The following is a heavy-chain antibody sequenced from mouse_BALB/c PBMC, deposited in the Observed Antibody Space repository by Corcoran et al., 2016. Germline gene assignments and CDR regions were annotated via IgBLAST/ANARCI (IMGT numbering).Heavy chain of an antibody. CDR3: AITTVVADY. V-gene: IGHV1S29*02. CDR2: IYPYNGGT. Sequence: EVQLQQSGPELVKPEASVKISCKASGYTFTDYNMHWVKQSHGKSLEWIGYIYPYNGGTGYNQKFKSKATLTVDNSSSTAYMELRSLTSEDSAVYYCAITTVVADYWGQGTTLTVSS. J-gene: IGHJ2*01. CDR1: GYTFTDYN. D-gene: IGHD1-1*01.